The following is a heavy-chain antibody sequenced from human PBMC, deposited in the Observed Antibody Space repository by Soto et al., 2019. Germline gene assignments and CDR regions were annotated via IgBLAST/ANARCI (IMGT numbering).Heavy chain of an antibody. CDR1: GFTFSSYA. Sequence: PVGSLRLSCAASGFTFSSYAMHWVRQAPGKGLEYVSAISSDGSSTYYLNSVKGRFTISRDNSKNTLYLQMGSLRAEDMAVYYCARDGPDYSGLFYFDFWGQGTLVTVS. V-gene: IGHV3-64*01. D-gene: IGHD5-12*01. CDR2: ISSDGSST. J-gene: IGHJ4*02. CDR3: ARDGPDYSGLFYFDF.